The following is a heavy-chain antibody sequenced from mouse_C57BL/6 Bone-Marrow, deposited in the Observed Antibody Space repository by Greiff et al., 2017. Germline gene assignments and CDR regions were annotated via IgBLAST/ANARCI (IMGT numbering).Heavy chain of an antibody. Sequence: QVQLQQPGAELVMPGASVKLSCKASGYTFTSYWMHWVKQRPGQGLEWIGEIDPSVSYTNYNQKFKGKSTLTVDKSSSTAYMQLSSLTSEDSAVYYRARDGYGSGPYGYFDVWGTGTTVTVSS. CDR2: IDPSVSYT. CDR3: ARDGYGSGPYGYFDV. J-gene: IGHJ1*03. D-gene: IGHD1-1*01. V-gene: IGHV1-69*01. CDR1: GYTFTSYW.